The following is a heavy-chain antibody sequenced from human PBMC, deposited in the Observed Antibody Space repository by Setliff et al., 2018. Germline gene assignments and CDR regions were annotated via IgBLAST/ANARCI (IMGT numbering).Heavy chain of an antibody. D-gene: IGHD2-21*02. V-gene: IGHV4-59*11. CDR1: GGSISSHY. Sequence: SETLSLTCTVSGGSISSHYWSWIRQPPGKGLEWIGSIYYSGSTNYNPSPKSRVTISVDTSKNQFSLKLSSVTAADTAVYYCARASARDYYYYYGMDVWGQGTTVTVSS. CDR2: IYYSGST. CDR3: ARASARDYYYYYGMDV. J-gene: IGHJ6*02.